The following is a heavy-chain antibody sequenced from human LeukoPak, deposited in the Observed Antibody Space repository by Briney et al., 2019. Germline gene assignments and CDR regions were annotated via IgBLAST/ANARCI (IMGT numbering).Heavy chain of an antibody. CDR2: INHSGST. CDR3: ASRNFSRFDY. V-gene: IGHV4-34*01. CDR1: GGSFSGYY. Sequence: SETLSLTCAVYGGSFSGYYWSWIRQPPGMGLEWIGEINHSGSTNYNPSLKSRVTISVDTSKNQFSLKLSSVTAADTAVYYCASRNFSRFDYWGQGTLVTVSS. J-gene: IGHJ4*02.